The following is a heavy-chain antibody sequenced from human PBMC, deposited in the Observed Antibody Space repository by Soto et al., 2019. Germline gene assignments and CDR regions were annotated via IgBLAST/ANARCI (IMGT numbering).Heavy chain of an antibody. V-gene: IGHV3-30-3*01. Sequence: QVQLVESGGGVVQPGRSLRLSCAASGFTFSSYAMHWVRQAPGKGLEWVAVISYDGSNKYYADSVKGRFTISRDNSKNPLYLQMNSLRAEDTAVYYCARDVKVGWWLRSGGFGYWGQGTLVTVSS. CDR1: GFTFSSYA. J-gene: IGHJ4*02. CDR2: ISYDGSNK. CDR3: ARDVKVGWWLRSGGFGY. D-gene: IGHD5-12*01.